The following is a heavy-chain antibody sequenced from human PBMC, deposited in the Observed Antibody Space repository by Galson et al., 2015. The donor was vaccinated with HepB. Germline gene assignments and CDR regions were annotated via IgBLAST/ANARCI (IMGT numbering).Heavy chain of an antibody. V-gene: IGHV4-61*01. Sequence: LSLTCTVSGGSVSSGSYYWSWIRQPPGKGLEWIGYIYYSGSTNYNPSLKSRVTISVDTSKNQFSLKLSSVTAADTAVYYCARDRINYYGSGSYLDYWGQGTLVTVSS. CDR3: ARDRINYYGSGSYLDY. CDR1: GGSVSSGSYY. J-gene: IGHJ4*02. D-gene: IGHD3-10*01. CDR2: IYYSGST.